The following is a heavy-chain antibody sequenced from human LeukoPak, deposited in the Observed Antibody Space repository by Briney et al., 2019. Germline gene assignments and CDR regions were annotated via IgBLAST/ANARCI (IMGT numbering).Heavy chain of an antibody. V-gene: IGHV3-7*01. CDR2: IKQDGSEK. CDR1: GFTFSRYW. Sequence: PGGSLRLSCAASGFTFSRYWMSWVRHAPGKGLEWVASIKQDGSEKYYVDSVKGRFTISRDNAKNSLYLQINSLRSEDTAVYYCSRDQSYYYDSSGYYFNAFDIWGQGTMVTVSS. D-gene: IGHD3-22*01. CDR3: SRDQSYYYDSSGYYFNAFDI. J-gene: IGHJ3*02.